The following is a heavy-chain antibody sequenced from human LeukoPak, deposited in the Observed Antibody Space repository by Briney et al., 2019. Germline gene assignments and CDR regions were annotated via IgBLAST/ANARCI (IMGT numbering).Heavy chain of an antibody. CDR1: GYTFSNPG. V-gene: IGHV1-18*01. J-gene: IGHJ4*02. Sequence: ASVKVSCKASGYTFSNPGLNWVRQAPGQGLEWMGWISGYTGNTDYAQKFQGRVTITTDTSTSTAYMELRSLTSDDTALYYFARDTNKDSGGYFLLIDYWGQGTLVTVSA. CDR3: ARDTNKDSGGYFLLIDY. CDR2: ISGYTGNT. D-gene: IGHD3-22*01.